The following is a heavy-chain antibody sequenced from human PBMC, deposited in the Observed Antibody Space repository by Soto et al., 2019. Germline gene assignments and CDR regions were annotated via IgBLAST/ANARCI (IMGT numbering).Heavy chain of an antibody. CDR3: ARSDCTSTSCYVVWFDP. D-gene: IGHD2-2*01. V-gene: IGHV3-21*01. J-gene: IGHJ5*02. CDR1: GFNFSNYG. CDR2: ISSSSTYI. Sequence: EVQLVESGGGLVKPGGSLRISCTASGFNFSNYGMNWVRQAPGKGPEWVSSISSSSTYISSADSVKGRITISRDNAENSVYLQMNSLRADDTAVYYCARSDCTSTSCYVVWFDPWGQGTLVTVSS.